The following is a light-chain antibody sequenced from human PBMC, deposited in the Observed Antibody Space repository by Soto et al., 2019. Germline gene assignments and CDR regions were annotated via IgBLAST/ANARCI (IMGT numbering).Light chain of an antibody. Sequence: EIVLTQSPLSLSVTPGQPASISCKSSQSLQHSDMKTYLYWYLQKPGQPPQLLIYEVSNRVSGVPERFGGSGSGTDFTLEISRVEAGDVGIYYCMQSKQLPRTFGQGTKVEVK. CDR2: EVS. V-gene: IGKV2D-29*01. CDR1: QSLQHSDMKTY. J-gene: IGKJ1*01. CDR3: MQSKQLPRT.